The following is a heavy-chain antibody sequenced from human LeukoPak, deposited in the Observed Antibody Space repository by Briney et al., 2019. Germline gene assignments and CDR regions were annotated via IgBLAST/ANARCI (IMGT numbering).Heavy chain of an antibody. CDR3: ARDTSYGGIPFDP. Sequence: GGSLRLSCAASGFTFSSYWMHWVRQAPGKGLVWVSRINSDGSSTSYADSVKGRFTISRDNAKNTLYLQMNSLRAEDTAVCYCARDTSYGGIPFDPWGQGTLVTVSS. CDR2: INSDGSST. J-gene: IGHJ5*02. V-gene: IGHV3-74*01. CDR1: GFTFSSYW. D-gene: IGHD4-23*01.